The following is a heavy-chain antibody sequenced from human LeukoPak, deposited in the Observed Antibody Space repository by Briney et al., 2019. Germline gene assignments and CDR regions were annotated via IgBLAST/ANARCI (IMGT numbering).Heavy chain of an antibody. CDR1: GYRFSTYW. CDR3: ARGFGSTWLEY. D-gene: IGHD6-13*01. V-gene: IGHV5-51*01. J-gene: IGHJ1*01. CDR2: IYPADSDI. Sequence: GESLKISCKGSGYRFSTYWIAWVRQMPGKGLEWMGLIYPADSDIRYSPSFQGQVTISVDKSISTAYLQWSSLKASDTAMYYCARGFGSTWLEYWGQGTLVTVSS.